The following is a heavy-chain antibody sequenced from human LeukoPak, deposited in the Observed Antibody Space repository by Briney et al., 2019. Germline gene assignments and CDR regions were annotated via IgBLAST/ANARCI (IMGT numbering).Heavy chain of an antibody. J-gene: IGHJ4*02. CDR2: IYYSGST. D-gene: IGHD3-22*01. CDR3: ARRYYYDSSSFDY. CDR1: GGSISSGSYY. Sequence: SETLSLTCTVSGGSISSGSYYWSWIRQPPGKGLGWIGSIYYSGSTYYNPSLKSRVTISVDTSKNQFSLKLSSVTAADTAVYYCARRYYYDSSSFDYWGQGTLVTVSS. V-gene: IGHV4-39*07.